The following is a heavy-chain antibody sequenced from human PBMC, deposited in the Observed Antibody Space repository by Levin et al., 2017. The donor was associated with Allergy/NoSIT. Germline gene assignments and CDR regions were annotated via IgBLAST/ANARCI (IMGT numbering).Heavy chain of an antibody. CDR2: IMGVGSDI. CDR3: ASGQQVRQPDY. D-gene: IGHD1-1*01. Sequence: PGGSLRLSCAASGFSISVYYMGWIRQAPGKGLEWLSYIMGVGSDINYADSVKDRFTISRDNAKNSLYLQMSSLRDEDTAMYYCASGQQVRQPDYWGQGTLVTVSS. V-gene: IGHV3-11*01. J-gene: IGHJ4*02. CDR1: GFSISVYY.